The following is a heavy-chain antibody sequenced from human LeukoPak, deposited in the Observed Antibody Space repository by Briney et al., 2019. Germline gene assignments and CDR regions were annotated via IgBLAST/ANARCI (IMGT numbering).Heavy chain of an antibody. V-gene: IGHV4-38-2*02. CDR2: IYLSGST. Sequence: SETLSLTCAVSGYSISSGYYWGWIRQPPGKGLEWIGSIYLSGSTYYNPSLKSRVTISVDTSKNQFSLKLSSVTAADTAVYYCARELIAARPFDYWGQGTLVTVSS. CDR1: GYSISSGYY. J-gene: IGHJ4*02. D-gene: IGHD6-6*01. CDR3: ARELIAARPFDY.